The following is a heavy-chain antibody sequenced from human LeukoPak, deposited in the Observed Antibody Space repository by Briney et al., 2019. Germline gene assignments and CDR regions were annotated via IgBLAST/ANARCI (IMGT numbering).Heavy chain of an antibody. Sequence: SVKVSCKASGGTFSSYAISWVRQAPGQGLEWMGRIIPILSIVNYAQKFQGRVTMTRDTSIHTAYMELSRLRSDDTAVYYCAREEYGFDPWGQGTLVTVSS. CDR2: IIPILSIV. J-gene: IGHJ5*02. CDR1: GGTFSSYA. V-gene: IGHV1-69*04. D-gene: IGHD2-2*01. CDR3: AREEYGFDP.